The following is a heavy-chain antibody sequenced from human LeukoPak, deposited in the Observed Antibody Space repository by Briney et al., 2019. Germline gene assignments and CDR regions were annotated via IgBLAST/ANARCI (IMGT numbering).Heavy chain of an antibody. CDR2: MYLSETT. CDR1: GGSFSGYY. V-gene: IGHV4-34*01. J-gene: IGHJ4*02. Sequence: SETLSLTCAVYGGSFSGYYWSWIRQPPGKGLEWIGEMYLSETTHSNPSVKSRVTISIDKSKNQFFLNLSSVTAADTAVYYCAGLVGRYSSGLYYYYFDYWGQGTLVTVSS. D-gene: IGHD3-22*01. CDR3: AGLVGRYSSGLYYYYFDY.